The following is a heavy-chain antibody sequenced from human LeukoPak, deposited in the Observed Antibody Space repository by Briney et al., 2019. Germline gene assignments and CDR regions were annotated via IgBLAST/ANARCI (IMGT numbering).Heavy chain of an antibody. J-gene: IGHJ4*02. CDR3: ARDLHPRLAGFFDY. D-gene: IGHD3-3*02. CDR2: ISYDGPNK. CDR1: GFTFSSYG. Sequence: PGGSLRLSCAASGFTFSSYGMHWVRQAPGKGLEWVAVISYDGPNKYYADSVKGRFTISRDNSKNTLYLQMKTLKAEDTAVYYCARDLHPRLAGFFDYWGQGTLVTVSS. V-gene: IGHV3-30*03.